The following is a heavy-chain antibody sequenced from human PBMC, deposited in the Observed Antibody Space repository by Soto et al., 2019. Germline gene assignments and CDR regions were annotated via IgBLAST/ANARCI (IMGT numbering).Heavy chain of an antibody. D-gene: IGHD3-22*01. CDR1: GYTFTSYY. CDR2: INPSGGST. J-gene: IGHJ5*02. Sequence: QVQLVQSGAEVKKPGASVKVSCKASGYTFTSYYMHWVRQAPGQGLEWMGIINPSGGSTSYAQKFQGRVTMTRDTSTSTVYMELSSLRSEDTAVYYCARDPNYYDSSGSVLDPWGQGTLVTVSS. V-gene: IGHV1-46*01. CDR3: ARDPNYYDSSGSVLDP.